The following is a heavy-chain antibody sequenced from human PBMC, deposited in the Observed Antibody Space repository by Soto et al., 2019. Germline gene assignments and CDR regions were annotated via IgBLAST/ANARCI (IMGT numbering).Heavy chain of an antibody. CDR2: IIPIFGTA. CDR3: XXXXXXXXYLFDY. J-gene: IGHJ4*02. V-gene: IGHV1-69*12. CDR1: GGTFXSYA. Sequence: QVQLVQSGAEVKKPGSSVKVSCTASGGTFXSYAISWVRQAPGQGLEWMGGIIPIFGTANYAQKFQGRVTITADESTSTAYMELSSLRSEDTAVXXXXXXXXXXXYLFDYWGQGTLVTVSS.